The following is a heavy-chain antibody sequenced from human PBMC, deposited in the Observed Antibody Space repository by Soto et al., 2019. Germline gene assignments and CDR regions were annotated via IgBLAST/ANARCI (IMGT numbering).Heavy chain of an antibody. D-gene: IGHD1-7*01. CDR2: LSTTGGST. Sequence: EVQLLESGGTLVQPGGSLRLSCAASGFTFTNYGMSWVRQAPGKGLEWVSGLSTTGGSTYYADSVKGRFTISRDNSKNTLYLQLNSLRAADTAVYYCAKNWAAGTTIRTSFDSWGQGTLVTVSS. CDR1: GFTFTNYG. J-gene: IGHJ4*02. CDR3: AKNWAAGTTIRTSFDS. V-gene: IGHV3-23*01.